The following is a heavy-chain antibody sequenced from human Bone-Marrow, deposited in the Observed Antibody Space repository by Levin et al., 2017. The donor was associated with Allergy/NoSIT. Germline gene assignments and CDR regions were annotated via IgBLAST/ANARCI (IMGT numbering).Heavy chain of an antibody. J-gene: IGHJ4*02. Sequence: ASVKVSCKASGYTFTSYGISWVRQAPGQGLEWMGWISAYNGNTNYAQKLQGRVTMTTDTSTSTAYMELRSLRSDDTAVYYCARGGAGDYDSSGYYYPYYFDYWGQGTLVTVSS. CDR2: ISAYNGNT. D-gene: IGHD3-22*01. CDR1: GYTFTSYG. V-gene: IGHV1-18*01. CDR3: ARGGAGDYDSSGYYYPYYFDY.